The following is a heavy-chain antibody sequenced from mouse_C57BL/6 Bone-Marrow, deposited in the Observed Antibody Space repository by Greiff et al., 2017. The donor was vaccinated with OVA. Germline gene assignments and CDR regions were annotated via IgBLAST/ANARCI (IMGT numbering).Heavy chain of an antibody. D-gene: IGHD1-1*01. CDR2: IYPRDGST. CDR3: ARTLHYYGSSYNFDY. V-gene: IGHV1-78*01. CDR1: GYTFTDHT. J-gene: IGHJ2*01. Sequence: VQLQQSDAELVKPGASVKISCKVSGYTFTDHTIHWMKQRPEQGLEWIGYIYPRDGSTKYNEKFKGKATLTADKSSSTAYMQLNSLTSEDSAVYFCARTLHYYGSSYNFDYWGQGTTLTVSS.